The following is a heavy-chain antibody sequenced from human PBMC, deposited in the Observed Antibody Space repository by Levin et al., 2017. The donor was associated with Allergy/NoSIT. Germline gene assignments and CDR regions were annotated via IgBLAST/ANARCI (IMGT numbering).Heavy chain of an antibody. CDR1: GGSISSYY. J-gene: IGHJ4*02. V-gene: IGHV4-59*01. D-gene: IGHD2-15*01. CDR2: IYYSGST. CDR3: ASLYCSGGSCDSDRDYFDY. Sequence: PSETLSLTCTVSGGSISSYYWSWIRQPPGKGLEWIGYIYYSGSTNYNPSLKSRVTISVDTSKNQFSLKLSSVTAADTDVYYCASLYCSGGSCDSDRDYFDYWGQGTLVTVSS.